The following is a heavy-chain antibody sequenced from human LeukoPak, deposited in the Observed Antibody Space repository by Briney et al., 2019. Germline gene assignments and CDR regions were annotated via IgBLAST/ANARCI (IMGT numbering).Heavy chain of an antibody. Sequence: PSETLSLTCSVSSGSIGSYYWSWIRQPPGKGLEWIGYSYYSGSTNYNPSLKSRVTISLDTSKNQFSLKLRSVTAADTAVYYCSRHPETYYDSTVDYWGQGTLVTVSS. V-gene: IGHV4-59*08. CDR2: SYYSGST. D-gene: IGHD3-22*01. CDR1: SGSIGSYY. CDR3: SRHPETYYDSTVDY. J-gene: IGHJ4*02.